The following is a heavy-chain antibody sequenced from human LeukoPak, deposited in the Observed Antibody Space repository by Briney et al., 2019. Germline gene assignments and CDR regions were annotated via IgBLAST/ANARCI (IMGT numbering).Heavy chain of an antibody. CDR3: ARDGMATGFGY. CDR1: GGSISSYY. Sequence: PSETLSLTCTVSGGSISSYYWSWIRQPPGKGLEWIGYIYYSGSTNYNPSLKSRVTISVVTSKNQFSLKLSSVTAADTAVYYCARDGMATGFGYWGQGTLVTVSS. J-gene: IGHJ1*01. CDR2: IYYSGST. D-gene: IGHD5-24*01. V-gene: IGHV4-59*01.